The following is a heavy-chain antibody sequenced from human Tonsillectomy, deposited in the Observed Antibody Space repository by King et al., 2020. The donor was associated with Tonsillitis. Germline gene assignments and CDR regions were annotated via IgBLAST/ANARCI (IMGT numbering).Heavy chain of an antibody. CDR3: AKRGAKSQHTPGYFDY. D-gene: IGHD2-2*01. V-gene: IGHV3-23*04. CDR2: ISGSGGST. Sequence: VQLVESGGGLVQPGGSLRLSCAASGFTFSSYAMSWVRQAPGKGLEWVSAISGSGGSTYYADSVKGRFTISRDNSKNTLYLQMNSLRAEDQAVSYCAKRGAKSQHTPGYFDYWGQGNLVTVSS. CDR1: GFTFSSYA. J-gene: IGHJ4*02.